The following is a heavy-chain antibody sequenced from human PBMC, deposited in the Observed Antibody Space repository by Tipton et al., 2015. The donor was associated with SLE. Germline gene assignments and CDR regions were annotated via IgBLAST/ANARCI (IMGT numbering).Heavy chain of an antibody. J-gene: IGHJ2*01. CDR2: IYYSGST. CDR1: GGSFSGYY. Sequence: AGLVKPSETLSLTCAVYGGSFSGYYWGWIRQPPGKGLEWIGYIYYSGSTNYNPSLKSRVTISVDTSKNQFSLKLSSVTAADTAVYYCARTPNWVAYFDLWGRGTLVTVSS. V-gene: IGHV4-34*01. CDR3: ARTPNWVAYFDL. D-gene: IGHD7-27*01.